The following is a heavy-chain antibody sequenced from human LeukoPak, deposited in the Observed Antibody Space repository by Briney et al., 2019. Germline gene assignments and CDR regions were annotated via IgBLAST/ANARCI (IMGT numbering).Heavy chain of an antibody. Sequence: ASVKVSCKASGYTFTSYGISWVQQAPGQGLEWMGWISAYNGNTNYAQKLQGRVTMTTDTSTSTAYMELRSLRSDDTAVYYCARATTGDNWFDPWGQGTLVTVSS. V-gene: IGHV1-18*01. CDR2: ISAYNGNT. J-gene: IGHJ5*02. D-gene: IGHD4-17*01. CDR1: GYTFTSYG. CDR3: ARATTGDNWFDP.